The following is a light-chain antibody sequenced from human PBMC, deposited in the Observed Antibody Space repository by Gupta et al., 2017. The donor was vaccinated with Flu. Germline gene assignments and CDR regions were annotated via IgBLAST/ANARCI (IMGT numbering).Light chain of an antibody. J-gene: IGLJ3*02. CDR2: EDT. CDR1: SSDIGNYNL. CDR3: CSYAGSSTWV. V-gene: IGLV2-23*01. Sequence: QAALTQPASVSGSPGQSITISCTGTSSDIGNYNLVSWYQQHPGKAPKLMIYEDTKRHSGVSNRFSGSKSGNTASLTISGLQAEDEAVYYCCSYAGSSTWVFGGGTKLTVL.